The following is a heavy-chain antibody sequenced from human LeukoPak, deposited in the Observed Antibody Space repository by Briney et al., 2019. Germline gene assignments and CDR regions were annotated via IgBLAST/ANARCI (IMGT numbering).Heavy chain of an antibody. CDR2: ISGSGGST. J-gene: IGHJ4*02. CDR3: AKSPLGNSGYYCDF. V-gene: IGHV3-23*01. Sequence: GGSLRLSCAASGTTFNNYAMTWVRQAPGKGLEWVSSISGSGGSTFSADSVKGRFTISRDNSKNTLYLQMNSLRADDTAVYYCAKSPLGNSGYYCDFWGQGTLVAVSS. D-gene: IGHD3-22*01. CDR1: GTTFNNYA.